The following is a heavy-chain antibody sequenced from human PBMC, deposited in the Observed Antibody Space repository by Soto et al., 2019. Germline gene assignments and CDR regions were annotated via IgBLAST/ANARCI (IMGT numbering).Heavy chain of an antibody. CDR2: ISSSSSYT. CDR3: ASQYYYGSSDAFYI. V-gene: IGHV3-11*05. CDR1: GFTFSDYY. J-gene: IGHJ3*02. Sequence: QVQLVESGGGLVKPGGSLRLSCAASGFTFSDYYMSWIRQAPGKGLEWVSYISSSSSYTNYADSVKGRFTISRDNAKNSLYLQMNSLRAEDTAVYYCASQYYYGSSDAFYIWGQGKMVTVSS. D-gene: IGHD3-10*01.